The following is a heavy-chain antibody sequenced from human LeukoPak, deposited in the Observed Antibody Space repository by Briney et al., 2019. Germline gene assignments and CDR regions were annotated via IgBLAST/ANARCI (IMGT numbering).Heavy chain of an antibody. J-gene: IGHJ6*02. CDR2: MNPNSGNT. D-gene: IGHD5-18*01. CDR1: GYTFTSYD. CDR3: ARTLRDGYSYGYYYYYGMDV. Sequence: ASVKVSCKASGYTFTSYDINWVRQATGQGLEWMGWMNPNSGNTGYAQKFQGRVTMTRNTSISTAYMELSSLRSEDTAVYYCARTLRDGYSYGYYYYYGMDVWGQGTTVTVSS. V-gene: IGHV1-8*01.